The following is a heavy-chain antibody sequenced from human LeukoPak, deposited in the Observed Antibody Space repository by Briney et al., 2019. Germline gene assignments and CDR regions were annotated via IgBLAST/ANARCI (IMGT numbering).Heavy chain of an antibody. CDR3: AREGHASGNYFNGWFDP. CDR2: INAGNSNT. J-gene: IGHJ5*02. V-gene: IGHV1-3*01. D-gene: IGHD3-10*01. CDR1: EYIFTNYA. Sequence: ASVKASCKASEYIFTNYAIHWLRQAPGQRLECMGWINAGNSNTKYSKKFQGRVSTTRDTSANTVYMELSSLRSEDTAVYCCAREGHASGNYFNGWFDPWGEGTLVTVSS.